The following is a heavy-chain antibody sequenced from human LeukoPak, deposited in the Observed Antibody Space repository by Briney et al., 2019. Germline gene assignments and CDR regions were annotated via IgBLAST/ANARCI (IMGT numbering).Heavy chain of an antibody. Sequence: SVKVSCKASGGTFSSYAISWVRQAPGQGLEWMGGIIPIFGTANYAQKFQGRVTITTDESTSTAYMELSSLRSEDTAVYYCARTYCSSTSCYIREVGEYFQHWGQGTLVTVSS. CDR1: GGTFSSYA. CDR2: IIPIFGTA. V-gene: IGHV1-69*05. D-gene: IGHD2-2*02. CDR3: ARTYCSSTSCYIREVGEYFQH. J-gene: IGHJ1*01.